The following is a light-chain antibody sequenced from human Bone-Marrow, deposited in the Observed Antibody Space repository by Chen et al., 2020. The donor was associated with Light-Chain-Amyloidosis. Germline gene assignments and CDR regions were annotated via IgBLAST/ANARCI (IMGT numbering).Light chain of an antibody. CDR1: QSISSN. V-gene: IGKV3-15*01. Sequence: EIVMTQSPATLSVSPGARATLSCRASQSISSNLAWYQQKPGQAPRLLISSTSTRATGVPDRFSGSGSGTEFTLTISSLQSEDFAVYYCQQYYNWPGTVGPGTKVDIK. J-gene: IGKJ3*01. CDR3: QQYYNWPGT. CDR2: STS.